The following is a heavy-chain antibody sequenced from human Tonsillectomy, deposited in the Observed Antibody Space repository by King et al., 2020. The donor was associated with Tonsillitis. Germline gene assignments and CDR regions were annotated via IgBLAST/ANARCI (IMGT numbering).Heavy chain of an antibody. D-gene: IGHD3-10*01. CDR1: GYTFTSYG. Sequence: QLVQSGAEVKKPGASVKVSCKASGYTFTSYGISWVRQAPGQGLEWMGWISAYNGNTNYAKKFQGRVTMTTDTSTSTAYMELRSLRSDDTAVYYCARVLDYYGSGSYYKENYYMDVWGKGTTVTVSS. CDR3: ARVLDYYGSGSYYKENYYMDV. V-gene: IGHV1-18*01. CDR2: ISAYNGNT. J-gene: IGHJ6*03.